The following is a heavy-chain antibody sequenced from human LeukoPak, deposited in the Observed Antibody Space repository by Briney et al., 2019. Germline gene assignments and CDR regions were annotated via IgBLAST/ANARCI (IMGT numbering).Heavy chain of an antibody. CDR2: IYYSGST. J-gene: IGHJ4*02. Sequence: SETLSLTCSVSGGSTSSFYWSWIRQPPGKGLEWIGYIYYSGSTNYDPSLKSRVTMSLDTSRNQLSLTLTSVTVADTAMYYCARRKAKTPNYFDYWGQGALVTVSS. V-gene: IGHV4-59*08. CDR3: ARRKAKTPNYFDY. CDR1: GGSTSSFY.